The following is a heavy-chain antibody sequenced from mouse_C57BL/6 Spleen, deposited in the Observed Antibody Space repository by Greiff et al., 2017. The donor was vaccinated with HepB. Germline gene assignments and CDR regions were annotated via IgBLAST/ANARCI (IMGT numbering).Heavy chain of an antibody. CDR1: VYTFTDYE. D-gene: IGHD1-1*01. Sequence: VQLQQSGAELVRPGASVTLSCKASVYTFTDYEMHWVKQTPVHGLEWIGAIDPETGGTAYNQKFKGKAILTADKSSSTAYMELRSLTSEDSAVYYCTREETGSSWFAYWGQGTLVTVSA. CDR3: TREETGSSWFAY. J-gene: IGHJ3*01. V-gene: IGHV1-15*01. CDR2: IDPETGGT.